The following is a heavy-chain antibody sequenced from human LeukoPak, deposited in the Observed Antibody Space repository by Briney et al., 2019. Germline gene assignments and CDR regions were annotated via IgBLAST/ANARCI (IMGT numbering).Heavy chain of an antibody. J-gene: IGHJ4*02. CDR1: GYTFTSHD. CDR3: AITTGGYYYGSGSYYY. D-gene: IGHD3-10*01. Sequence: GASVKVSCKASGYTFTSHDINWVRQATGQGLEWMGWMNPNSGNTGYAQKFQGRVTMTRNTSISTAYMELSSLRSEDTAVYYCAITTGGYYYGSGSYYYWGQGTLVTVSS. V-gene: IGHV1-8*01. CDR2: MNPNSGNT.